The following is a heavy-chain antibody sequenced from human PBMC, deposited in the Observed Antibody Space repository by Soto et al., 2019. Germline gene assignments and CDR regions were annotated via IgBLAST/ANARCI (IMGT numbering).Heavy chain of an antibody. CDR3: AGGFYDSSGYKRSFDY. V-gene: IGHV4-30-4*01. Sequence: SETLSLTCTVSGGSISSGDYYWSWIRQPPGKDLEWIGYIYYSGSTYYNPSLKSRVTISVDTSKNQFSLKLSSVTAADTAVYYCAGGFYDSSGYKRSFDYWGQGTLVTVSS. D-gene: IGHD3-22*01. CDR1: GGSISSGDYY. J-gene: IGHJ4*02. CDR2: IYYSGST.